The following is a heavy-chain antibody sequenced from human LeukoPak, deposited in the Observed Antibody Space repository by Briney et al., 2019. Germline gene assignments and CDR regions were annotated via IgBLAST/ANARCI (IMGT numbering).Heavy chain of an antibody. CDR3: ARSSSSFYFDY. CDR2: IYTSGTT. D-gene: IGHD6-6*01. V-gene: IGHV4-61*02. Sequence: SETLSLTCTVSGGSISSGSYYWSWVRQPAGKGLEWVGRIYTSGTTNYNPSLKSRVTISVATSKNQFSLKLSSVTAADTAVYYCARSSSSFYFDYWGQGTLVTVSS. CDR1: GGSISSGSYY. J-gene: IGHJ4*02.